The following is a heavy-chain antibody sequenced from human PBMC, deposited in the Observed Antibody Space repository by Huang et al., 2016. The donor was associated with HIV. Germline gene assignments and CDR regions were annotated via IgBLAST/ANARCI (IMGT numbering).Heavy chain of an antibody. CDR1: GVTFSGYA. CDR2: ISSNGETS. J-gene: IGHJ4*02. V-gene: IGHV3-23*01. D-gene: IGHD3-3*01. CDR3: AKGRATILDRLDS. Sequence: EVQLLESGGGLVRPGGSLRLSCAACGVTFSGYAMGWVRQAPGKGLECVSVISSNGETSDYTDSVKGRFTISRDNSKNTVSMQMHSLRVEDTAVYYCAKGRATILDRLDSWGQGTLVTVSS.